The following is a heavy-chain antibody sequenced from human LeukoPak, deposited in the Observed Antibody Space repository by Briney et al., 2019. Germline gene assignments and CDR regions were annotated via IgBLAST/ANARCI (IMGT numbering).Heavy chain of an antibody. CDR3: ARRPRYCSSTSCYTGAFDI. D-gene: IGHD2-2*02. CDR1: GGSFSGYY. Sequence: SETLSLTCAVYGGSFSGYYWSWIRQPPGRGLEWIGEINHSGSTYYNPSLKSRVTISVDTSKNQFSLKLSSVTAADTAVYYCARRPRYCSSTSCYTGAFDIWGQGTMVTVSS. V-gene: IGHV4-34*01. J-gene: IGHJ3*02. CDR2: INHSGST.